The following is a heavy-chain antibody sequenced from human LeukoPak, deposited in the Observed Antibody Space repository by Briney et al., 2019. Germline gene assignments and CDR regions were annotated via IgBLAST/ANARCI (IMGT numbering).Heavy chain of an antibody. CDR3: ASTYYDTGGFSPFDY. CDR1: GGSFCGCS. CDR2: INDSGST. J-gene: IGHJ4*02. V-gene: IGHV4-34*01. Sequence: PSETLSLTCAVYGGSFCGCSWNWIRQSPEKGLEWIGEINDSGSTNYNPSLKGRVTMSIDTSKNQFSLKLNSVVAADTAVYYCASTYYDTGGFSPFDYWGQGTLVTVSS. D-gene: IGHD3-22*01.